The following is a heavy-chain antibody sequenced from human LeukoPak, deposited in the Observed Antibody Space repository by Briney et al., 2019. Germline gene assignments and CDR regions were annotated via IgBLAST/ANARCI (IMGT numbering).Heavy chain of an antibody. CDR3: AREYAFDI. CDR2: IYYSGST. J-gene: IGHJ3*02. CDR1: GGSISSGGYY. V-gene: IGHV4-31*03. Sequence: SSETLSLTCTVSGGSISSGGYYWSWIRQHPGKGLEWIGYIYYSGSTYYNPSLKSRVTISIDTSKNQFSLKLSSVTAADTAVYYCAREYAFDIWGQGTMVTVSS.